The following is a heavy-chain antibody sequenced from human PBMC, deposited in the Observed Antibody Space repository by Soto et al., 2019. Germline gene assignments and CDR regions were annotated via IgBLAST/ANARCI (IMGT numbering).Heavy chain of an antibody. CDR1: GGTFSSYA. V-gene: IGHV1-69*01. Sequence: QVHLVQSGAEVKKPGSSVKVSCKASGGTFSSYAISWVRQAPGQGLEWMGGIIPIFGTATYAQKFQGRVTITADESTSTAYMELSSLRSEDTAVYYCARLGEQLGDYYYGMDVWVQVTTVTVSS. CDR2: IIPIFGTA. J-gene: IGHJ6*02. D-gene: IGHD6-13*01. CDR3: ARLGEQLGDYYYGMDV.